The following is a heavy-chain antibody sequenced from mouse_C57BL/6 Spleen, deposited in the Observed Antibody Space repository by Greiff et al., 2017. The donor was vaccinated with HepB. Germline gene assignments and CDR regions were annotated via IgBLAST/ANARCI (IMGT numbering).Heavy chain of an antibody. J-gene: IGHJ3*01. CDR1: GFNIKDDY. D-gene: IGHD3-2*02. V-gene: IGHV14-4*01. CDR3: TTLGAAQATGAY. CDR2: IDPENGDT. Sequence: VHVKQSGAELVRPGASVKLSCTASGFNIKDDYMHWVKQRPEQGLEWIGWIDPENGDTEYASKFQGKATITADTSSNTAYLQLSSLTSEDTAVYYCTTLGAAQATGAYWGQGTLVTVSA.